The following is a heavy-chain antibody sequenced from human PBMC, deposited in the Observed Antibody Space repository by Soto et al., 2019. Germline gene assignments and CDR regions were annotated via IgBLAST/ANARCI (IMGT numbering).Heavy chain of an antibody. J-gene: IGHJ5*02. CDR2: ISDSGITT. D-gene: IGHD1-26*01. CDR1: GFTFTDYA. Sequence: EVPLMESGGGLIQPGGSLRLSCAASGFTFTDYALAWVPQVPGKGLEWVSGISDSGITTKYAASVKGRFTISRDNSKNTLFLQMTSLKAADTAVYYCAKDARRSGIVGQWVAWGQGALVTVSS. V-gene: IGHV3-23*01. CDR3: AKDARRSGIVGQWVA.